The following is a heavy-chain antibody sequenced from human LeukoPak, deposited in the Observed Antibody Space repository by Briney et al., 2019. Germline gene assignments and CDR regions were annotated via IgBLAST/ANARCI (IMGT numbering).Heavy chain of an antibody. V-gene: IGHV1-24*01. CDR2: FDPEDGET. D-gene: IGHD3-3*01. CDR1: GYTLTELS. J-gene: IGHJ5*02. Sequence: ASVKVSCKVSGYTLTELSMNWVRQAPGKGLEWLGGFDPEDGETIYGQNFQGIVTMTEASSTDTAYMELSSLRSADTAVYYCARDESITISPTNWFDPWGKGTLVTVSS. CDR3: ARDESITISPTNWFDP.